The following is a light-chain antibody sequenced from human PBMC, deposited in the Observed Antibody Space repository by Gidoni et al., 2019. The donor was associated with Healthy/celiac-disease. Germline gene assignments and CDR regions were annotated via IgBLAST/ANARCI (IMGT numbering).Light chain of an antibody. CDR3: QSYDSSLSGPVV. CDR1: SPNIGAGYD. J-gene: IGLJ2*01. Sequence: QSVLTQPPPVSGAPGPRVTIPCTGSSPNIGAGYDVHWYQQLPETAPKLLIYGNSNRPSGVPDRFSGSKSGTSASLAITGLQAEDEADYYCQSYDSSLSGPVVFGGGTKLTVL. CDR2: GNS. V-gene: IGLV1-40*01.